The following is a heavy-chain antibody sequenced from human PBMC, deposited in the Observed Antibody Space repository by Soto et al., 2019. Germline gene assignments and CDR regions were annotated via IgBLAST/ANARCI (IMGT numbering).Heavy chain of an antibody. D-gene: IGHD3-3*01. CDR3: ARQVGAITIFGVVYHNYFDY. CDR1: GGSISSSSYY. J-gene: IGHJ4*02. V-gene: IGHV4-39*01. CDR2: IYYSGST. Sequence: SETLSLTCTVSGGSISSSSYYWGWIRQPPGKELEWIGSIYYSGSTYYNPSLKSRVTISVDTSQNQFSLKLSSVTAADTAVYYCARQVGAITIFGVVYHNYFDYWGQGTLVTVAS.